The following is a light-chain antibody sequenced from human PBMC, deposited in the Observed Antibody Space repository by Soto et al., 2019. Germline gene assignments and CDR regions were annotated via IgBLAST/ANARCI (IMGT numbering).Light chain of an antibody. J-gene: IGKJ1*01. CDR2: AAS. V-gene: IGKV1-39*01. CDR1: QSISSY. CDR3: QQSYSTPGT. Sequence: DIQMTQSPSSLSESVGDRVTITCRASQSISSYLNWYQQKPGKAPKLLIYAASSLQSGVPSRFSGSGSGTDFTLTISSLQPEDFATYYCQQSYSTPGTFGQGTKVDI.